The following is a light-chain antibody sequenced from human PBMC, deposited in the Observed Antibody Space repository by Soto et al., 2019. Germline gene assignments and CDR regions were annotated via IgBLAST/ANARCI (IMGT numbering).Light chain of an antibody. CDR3: QQSYSSPFT. CDR2: AAS. Sequence: DIQMTQSPSSLSASVGDRVAITCRASQHIGSYLNWYQQKPGKAAKLLIYAASTLQSGVPSRFSGSGSGTYFTLTISSLQPEDFATYYCQQSYSSPFTFGPGTKVDVK. CDR1: QHIGSY. V-gene: IGKV1-39*01. J-gene: IGKJ3*01.